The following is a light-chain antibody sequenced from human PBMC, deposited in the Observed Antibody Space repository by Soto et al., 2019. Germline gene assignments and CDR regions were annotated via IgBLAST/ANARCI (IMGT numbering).Light chain of an antibody. CDR3: QSYDSSLSGSDWV. CDR1: SSNIGAGYD. Sequence: VLTQPPSVSGAPGQRVTISCTGSSSNIGAGYDVHWYQQLPGTAPKLLIYANTNRPSGVPDRFSGSKSGTSASLAITGLQAEDEADYYCQSYDSSLSGSDWVFGGGTKVTVL. V-gene: IGLV1-40*01. CDR2: ANT. J-gene: IGLJ3*02.